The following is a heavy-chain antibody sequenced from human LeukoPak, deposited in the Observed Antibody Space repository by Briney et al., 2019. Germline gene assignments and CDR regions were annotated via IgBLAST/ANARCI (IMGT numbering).Heavy chain of an antibody. CDR3: ASSSSGWYALTC. J-gene: IGHJ4*02. Sequence: GGSLRLSCAASGFTFSSYWMHWVRQAPGKWLVWVSRINSDGSTTSYADSVKGRFTISRDNAKNTLYLQMNSLRAEDTAVYYCASSSSGWYALTCWGQGTLVTVSS. D-gene: IGHD6-19*01. CDR2: INSDGSTT. V-gene: IGHV3-74*01. CDR1: GFTFSSYW.